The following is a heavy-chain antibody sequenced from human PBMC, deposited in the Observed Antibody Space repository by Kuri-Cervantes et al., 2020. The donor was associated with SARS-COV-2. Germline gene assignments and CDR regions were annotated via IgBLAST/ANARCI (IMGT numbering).Heavy chain of an antibody. J-gene: IGHJ4*02. CDR3: ARAYGGYVGFDY. Sequence: GESLKISCAASGFTFSSYAMHWVRQAPGKGLEWVAVISYDGSNKYYADSVKGRFTISRDNSKNTLYLQMNSLRAEDTAVYYCARAYGGYVGFDYWGQGTLVTVSS. CDR2: ISYDGSNK. CDR1: GFTFSSYA. V-gene: IGHV3-30-3*01. D-gene: IGHD5-12*01.